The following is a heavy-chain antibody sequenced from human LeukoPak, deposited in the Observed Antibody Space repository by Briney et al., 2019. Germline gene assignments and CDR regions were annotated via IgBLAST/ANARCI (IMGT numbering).Heavy chain of an antibody. CDR3: AREDSYYYYYMDV. V-gene: IGHV7-4-1*02. CDR2: INTNTGNP. Sequence: ASVKVSCKTSGYTFTSYAMHWVRQAPGQGLGWMGWINTNTGNPTYAQGFTGRFVFSLDTSVSTAYLQISSLKPEDTAVYYCAREDSYYYYYMDVWGKGTAVTVSS. J-gene: IGHJ6*03. CDR1: GYTFTSYA.